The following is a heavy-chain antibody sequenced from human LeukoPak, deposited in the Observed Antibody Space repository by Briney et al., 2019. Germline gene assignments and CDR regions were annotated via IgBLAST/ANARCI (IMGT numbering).Heavy chain of an antibody. CDR1: GGSISSYY. CDR2: IYTSGST. J-gene: IGHJ4*02. V-gene: IGHV4-4*07. D-gene: IGHD3-9*01. CDR3: ARDGLYYDILTGYYRRGYFDY. Sequence: SETLSLTCTVSGGSISSYYWSWIRQPAGKGVEWIGRIYTSGSTNYNPSLKSRVTMSVDTSKNQFSLKLSSVTAADTAVYYCARDGLYYDILTGYYRRGYFDYWGQGTLVTVSS.